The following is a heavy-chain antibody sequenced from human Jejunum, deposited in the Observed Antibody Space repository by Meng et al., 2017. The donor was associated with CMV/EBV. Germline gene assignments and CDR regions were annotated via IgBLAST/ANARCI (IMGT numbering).Heavy chain of an antibody. V-gene: IGHV7-4-1*02. D-gene: IGHD6-19*01. CDR2: INPTTGNP. CDR1: YTVTKYT. Sequence: YTVTKYTMHWVRQAPGQGLEWMGWINPTTGNPTYAQGFKGRFVFSLDTSVSTTYLQISNLKAEDTAVYYCVREIEGERGIAVVGSFGDYWGQGTLVT. CDR3: VREIEGERGIAVVGSFGDY. J-gene: IGHJ4*02.